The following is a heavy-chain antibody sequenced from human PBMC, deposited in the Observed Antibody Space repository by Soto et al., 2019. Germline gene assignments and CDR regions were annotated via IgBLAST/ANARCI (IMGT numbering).Heavy chain of an antibody. J-gene: IGHJ5*02. Sequence: GGSLRLSCTASGFTFGDYAMSWFRQAPGKGLEWVGFIRSKAYGGTTEYAASVKGRFTISRDDSKSIAYLQMNSLKTEDTAVYYCTSLMYYYGSGILSSRAWGQGTLVTVSS. D-gene: IGHD3-10*01. CDR2: IRSKAYGGTT. V-gene: IGHV3-49*03. CDR3: TSLMYYYGSGILSSRA. CDR1: GFTFGDYA.